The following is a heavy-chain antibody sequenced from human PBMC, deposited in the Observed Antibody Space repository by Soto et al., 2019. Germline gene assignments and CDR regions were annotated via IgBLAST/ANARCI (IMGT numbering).Heavy chain of an antibody. Sequence: QVQLVQSGAEVKKPGASVKVSCKASGYTFTSYAMHWVRQAPGQRLEWMGWINAGNGNTKYSQKFQGRVTITRDTSASTAYMELSSLRSEDTAVYYCARETYYYGSGSPGDYYYGMDVWGQGTTVTVSS. V-gene: IGHV1-3*01. D-gene: IGHD3-10*01. J-gene: IGHJ6*02. CDR1: GYTFTSYA. CDR2: INAGNGNT. CDR3: ARETYYYGSGSPGDYYYGMDV.